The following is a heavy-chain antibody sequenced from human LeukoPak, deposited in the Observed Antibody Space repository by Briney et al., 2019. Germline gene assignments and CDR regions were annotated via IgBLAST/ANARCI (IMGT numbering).Heavy chain of an antibody. D-gene: IGHD6-6*01. V-gene: IGHV3-66*01. J-gene: IGHJ4*02. CDR2: IYSGGST. Sequence: GGSLRLSCAASGFTFSSYSMNWVRQAPGKGLEWVSVIYSGGSTYYADSVKGRFTISRDNSKNTLYLQMNSLRAEDTAVYYCARDPMYSSYWHDYWGQGTLVTVSS. CDR1: GFTFSSYS. CDR3: ARDPMYSSYWHDY.